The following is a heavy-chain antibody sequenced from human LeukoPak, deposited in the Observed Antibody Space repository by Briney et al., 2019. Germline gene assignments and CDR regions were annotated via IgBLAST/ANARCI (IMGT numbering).Heavy chain of an antibody. J-gene: IGHJ4*02. CDR1: GYSISSGYY. D-gene: IGHD6-19*01. CDR2: IYHSGST. V-gene: IGHV4-38-2*01. CDR3: ARQSQWLVHDPIDY. Sequence: SETLSLTCAGSGYSISSGYYWGWIRQPPGKGLEWIGSIYHSGSTYYNPSLKSRVTISVDTSKNQFSLKLSSVTAADTAVYYCARQSQWLVHDPIDYWGQGTLVTVSS.